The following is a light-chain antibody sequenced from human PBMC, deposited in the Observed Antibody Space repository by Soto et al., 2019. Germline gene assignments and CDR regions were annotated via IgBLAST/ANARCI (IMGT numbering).Light chain of an antibody. Sequence: SALTQPASVSGSPGQSLTISCTGTSSDVGSYNLVSWYQQHPGKAPKLMIYEGSKRPSGVSNRFSGSKSGNTASLTISGLQAEDEADYYCCSYAGSSTFEVFGTGTKVTVL. J-gene: IGLJ1*01. CDR1: SSDVGSYNL. V-gene: IGLV2-23*03. CDR3: CSYAGSSTFEV. CDR2: EGS.